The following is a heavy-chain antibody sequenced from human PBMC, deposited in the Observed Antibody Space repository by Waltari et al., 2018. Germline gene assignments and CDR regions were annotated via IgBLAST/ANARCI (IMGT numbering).Heavy chain of an antibody. Sequence: QVQLVESGGGVVQPGRSLRLACAASGFTFSGIGMHWVRQAPGKGLEWVAVIWYDGSKEYYAEPVKGRFTISRADSKNTLYLQMNSLRAEDTAVYYCAREGGNFNWIDLWGQGTLVTVSS. D-gene: IGHD2-21*02. CDR2: IWYDGSKE. J-gene: IGHJ5*02. CDR1: GFTFSGIG. CDR3: AREGGNFNWIDL. V-gene: IGHV3-33*01.